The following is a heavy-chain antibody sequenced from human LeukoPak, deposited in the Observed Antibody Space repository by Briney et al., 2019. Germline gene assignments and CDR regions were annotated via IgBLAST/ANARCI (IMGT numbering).Heavy chain of an antibody. CDR3: ARDAYCSSTSCYTYMDV. D-gene: IGHD2-2*01. Sequence: PGGSLRLSCAASGFTFSSYSMNWVRQAPGKGLEWVSSISSSSSYIYYADSVKGRFTISRDNAKNSLYLQMNSLRAEDTAVYYCARDAYCSSTSCYTYMDVWGKGTTVTVSS. V-gene: IGHV3-21*01. CDR2: ISSSSSYI. CDR1: GFTFSSYS. J-gene: IGHJ6*03.